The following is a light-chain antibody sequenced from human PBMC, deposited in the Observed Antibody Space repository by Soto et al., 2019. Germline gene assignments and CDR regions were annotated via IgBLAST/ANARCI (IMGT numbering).Light chain of an antibody. J-gene: IGLJ1*01. V-gene: IGLV2-23*01. CDR1: SSDVGNYNL. CDR3: CSYASDSTYV. CDR2: EGS. Sequence: QSALTQPASVSGSPGQSITISCTGTSSDVGNYNLVSWYQQHPGKAPKLMIYEGSRRPSGVSNRFSGSKSGNAASLTFSGLQAEDEADYYCCSYASDSTYVFGSGTKVTVL.